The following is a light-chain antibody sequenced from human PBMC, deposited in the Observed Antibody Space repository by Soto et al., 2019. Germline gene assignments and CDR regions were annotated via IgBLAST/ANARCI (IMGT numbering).Light chain of an antibody. Sequence: DIQMTQSPSSLSASVGDRVTITCRASQGIRNDLGWYQQKPGKAPKRLIYATFTLQSGVPSRFNGNGSGTEVTLTISRLQPEDFASYFCLQHNTYPYTFGQGTKLEIK. CDR1: QGIRND. CDR2: ATF. V-gene: IGKV1-17*01. CDR3: LQHNTYPYT. J-gene: IGKJ2*01.